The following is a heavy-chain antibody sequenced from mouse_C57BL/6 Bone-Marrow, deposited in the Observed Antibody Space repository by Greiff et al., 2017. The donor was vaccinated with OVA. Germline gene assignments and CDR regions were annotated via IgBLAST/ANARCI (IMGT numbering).Heavy chain of an antibody. Sequence: QVQLQQPGAELVQPGASVKLSCKASGYTFTSYWMQWVKQRPGQGLEWIGEIDPSDSYTNYNQKFKGKATLTVDTSSSTASMQLSSLTSEDSAVYYCARWGDYEDYCDYWGQGTTLTVSS. D-gene: IGHD2-4*01. V-gene: IGHV1-50*01. CDR1: GYTFTSYW. CDR2: IDPSDSYT. J-gene: IGHJ2*01. CDR3: ARWGDYEDYCDY.